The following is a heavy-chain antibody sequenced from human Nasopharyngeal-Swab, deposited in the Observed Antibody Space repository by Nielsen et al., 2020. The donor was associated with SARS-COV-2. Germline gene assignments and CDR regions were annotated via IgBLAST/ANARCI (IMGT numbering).Heavy chain of an antibody. CDR2: INHSGNT. D-gene: IGHD3-3*01. J-gene: IGHJ6*03. CDR3: ARAIFGVVIIFNYYYMDV. V-gene: IGHV4-34*01. Sequence: WIRQPPGKGLEWIGEINHSGNTNYNPSLKSRVTISVDTSKNQFSLKLSSVTAADTAVYYCARAIFGVVIIFNYYYMDVWGKGTTVTVSS.